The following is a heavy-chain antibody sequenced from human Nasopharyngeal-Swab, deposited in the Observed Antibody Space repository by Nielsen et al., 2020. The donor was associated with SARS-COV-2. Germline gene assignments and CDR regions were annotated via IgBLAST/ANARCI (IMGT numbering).Heavy chain of an antibody. CDR1: GYTFTSYY. V-gene: IGHV1-2*06. J-gene: IGHJ6*02. D-gene: IGHD6-19*01. CDR3: ASGWYYYYGMDV. CDR2: INPNSGGT. Sequence: ASVKVSCEASGYTFTSYYMHWVRQAPGQGLEWMGRINPNSGGTNYAQKFQGRVTMTRDTSISTAYMELSRLRSDDTAVYYCASGWYYYYGMDVWGQGTTVTVSS.